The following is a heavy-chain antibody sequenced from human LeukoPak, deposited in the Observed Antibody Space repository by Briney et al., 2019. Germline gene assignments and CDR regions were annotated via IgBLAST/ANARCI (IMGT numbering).Heavy chain of an antibody. D-gene: IGHD2-2*01. Sequence: GESLKISCKGSGYSFTSYWIGWVRQMPGKGLEWMGSIYPGDSDTRYSPSFQGQVTISADKSISTAYLQWSSLKASDTAMYYCARHRGRYCSSTSCRLGGIVDYWGQGTLVTVST. CDR1: GYSFTSYW. CDR2: IYPGDSDT. J-gene: IGHJ4*02. CDR3: ARHRGRYCSSTSCRLGGIVDY. V-gene: IGHV5-51*01.